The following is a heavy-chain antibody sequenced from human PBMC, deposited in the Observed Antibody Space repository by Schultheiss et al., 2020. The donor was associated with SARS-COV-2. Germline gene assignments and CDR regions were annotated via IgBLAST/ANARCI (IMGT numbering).Heavy chain of an antibody. J-gene: IGHJ6*02. CDR3: ARQCSGGSCYYYYGMDV. CDR1: GYIFANYW. CDR2: IYPGDSDI. V-gene: IGHV5-51*01. D-gene: IGHD2-15*01. Sequence: GGSLRLSCKGSGYIFANYWISWVRQMPGKGLEWMGIIYPGDSDIRYSPSFQGQVTISADKSISTAYLQWSSLKASDTAMYYCARQCSGGSCYYYYGMDVWGQGTTVTVSS.